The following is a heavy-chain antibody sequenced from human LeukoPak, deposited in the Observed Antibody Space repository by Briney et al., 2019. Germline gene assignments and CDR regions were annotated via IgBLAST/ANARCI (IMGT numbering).Heavy chain of an antibody. D-gene: IGHD5-18*01. CDR3: ARVSYSYGYFDY. J-gene: IGHJ4*02. Sequence: GGPLRLSCAASGFTFSNYWMSWVRQAPGKGLEWVANIKQDGSEKYYVDSVKGRFTISRHNAKNSLYLQMNSLRAEDTAVYYCARVSYSYGYFDYWGQGTLVTVSS. V-gene: IGHV3-7*01. CDR2: IKQDGSEK. CDR1: GFTFSNYW.